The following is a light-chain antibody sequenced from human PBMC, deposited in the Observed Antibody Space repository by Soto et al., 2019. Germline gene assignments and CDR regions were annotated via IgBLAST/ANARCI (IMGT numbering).Light chain of an antibody. J-gene: IGKJ4*01. CDR2: GAS. V-gene: IGKV3-15*01. Sequence: VLSQSPGRLSLSPGERATLSCRASQSVPSTYFAWYQQKSGQPPRLLIYGASTRATGIPARFSGSGSGTEFTLTISSLQSEDFAVYYCQQYNNWPLTFGGGTKVEIK. CDR3: QQYNNWPLT. CDR1: QSVPSTY.